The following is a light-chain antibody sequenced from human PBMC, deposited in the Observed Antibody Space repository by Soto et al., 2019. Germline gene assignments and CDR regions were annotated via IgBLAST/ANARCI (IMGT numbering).Light chain of an antibody. Sequence: QSALTQPASVSGSPGQSITISCTGTSSDVGGYNYVSWYQQHPGIAPKLLIYGVTNRPSGVSTRFSGSKSGNTASLTISGRQDEDEDDYHCSSYTTASTLLYLFGTGTKLTVL. V-gene: IGLV2-14*01. CDR1: SSDVGGYNY. CDR3: SSYTTASTLLYL. J-gene: IGLJ1*01. CDR2: GVT.